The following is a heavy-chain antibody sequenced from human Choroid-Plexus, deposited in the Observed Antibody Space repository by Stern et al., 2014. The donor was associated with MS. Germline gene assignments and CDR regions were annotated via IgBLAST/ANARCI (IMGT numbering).Heavy chain of an antibody. V-gene: IGHV3-30*18. Sequence: MQLVESGGGVVQPGRPLRLSCVASGFTFGSCAMHWVRQAPGKGLEWVAGVSYDGSNKYYADSVKGRFTISRDNSQNTLYMQMNSLRPEDTAVYYCAKDRQYLTYFFDHWGQGSLVTVSS. CDR2: VSYDGSNK. D-gene: IGHD2/OR15-2a*01. CDR1: GFTFGSCA. J-gene: IGHJ5*02. CDR3: AKDRQYLTYFFDH.